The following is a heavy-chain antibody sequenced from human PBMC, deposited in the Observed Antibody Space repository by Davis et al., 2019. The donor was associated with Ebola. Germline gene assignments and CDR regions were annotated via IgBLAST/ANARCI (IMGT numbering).Heavy chain of an antibody. V-gene: IGHV5-51*01. Sequence: KVSCKGSGYSFTSYWIDWVRQMPGTGLEWMGIIYPGDSDTRYSPSFQGQVTISADKSISTAYLQWSSLKASDTAMYYCARRGNWDGDLLLDYWGQGTLVTVSS. J-gene: IGHJ4*02. CDR2: IYPGDSDT. CDR3: ARRGNWDGDLLLDY. D-gene: IGHD4-17*01. CDR1: GYSFTSYW.